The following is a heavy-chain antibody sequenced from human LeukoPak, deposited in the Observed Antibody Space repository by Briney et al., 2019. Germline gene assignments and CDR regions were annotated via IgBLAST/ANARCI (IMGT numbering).Heavy chain of an antibody. CDR1: GGPISSSSSY. CDR2: INYGGST. Sequence: SETLSLTCTVSGGPISSSSSYWGWIRQPPGKGLECIGSINYGGSTYYNPSLKSRVTVSVDTSKNQFSLKLSSVTAADTAVYYCARTDYDSSGYYHYFDYWGQGSLVTVSS. J-gene: IGHJ4*02. CDR3: ARTDYDSSGYYHYFDY. V-gene: IGHV4-39*01. D-gene: IGHD3-22*01.